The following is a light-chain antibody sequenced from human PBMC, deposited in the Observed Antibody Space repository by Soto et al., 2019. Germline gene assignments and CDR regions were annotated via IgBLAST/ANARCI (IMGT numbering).Light chain of an antibody. CDR3: QQYNNWPSWT. J-gene: IGKJ1*01. CDR1: PSVSSD. CDR2: IAS. Sequence: EILMTQSPVTLSVTPGERATLSCRASPSVSSDLAWYQQKPGQAPRLLIYIASTRAAGIPARFSGSGSGTEFTLTISSLQSEDSAIYYCQQYNNWPSWTFGQGTKVDIK. V-gene: IGKV3-15*01.